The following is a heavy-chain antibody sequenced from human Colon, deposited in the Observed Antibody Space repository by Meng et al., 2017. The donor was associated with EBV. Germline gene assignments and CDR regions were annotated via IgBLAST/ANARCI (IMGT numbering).Heavy chain of an antibody. V-gene: IGHV4-39*07. CDR2: INSNWNT. Sequence: LQLQESGPGLVKPSETLSLTFIVSGDSVSDTNHFWGWVRQAAGKGLVWVGSINSNWNTYSNPSLTSRVTMSLDTSKNQFSLKLSSVTAADTAVYYCVRVRGDFDYWGQGTLVTVSS. D-gene: IGHD3-16*01. CDR1: GDSVSDTNHF. CDR3: VRVRGDFDY. J-gene: IGHJ4*02.